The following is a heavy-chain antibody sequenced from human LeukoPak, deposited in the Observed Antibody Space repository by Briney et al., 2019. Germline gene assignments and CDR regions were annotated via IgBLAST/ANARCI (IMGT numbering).Heavy chain of an antibody. V-gene: IGHV4-59*11. CDR3: ARDLVTVTKGFDI. D-gene: IGHD4-17*01. CDR2: ISYIGST. Sequence: SETLSLTCAVSTDSFSSHYWTWIRQPPGKGLEWIGYISYIGSTNYNPSLESRVTISIDTSKNQFSLKLSSVTAADTAVYYCARDLVTVTKGFDIWGQGTMVSVSS. J-gene: IGHJ3*02. CDR1: TDSFSSHY.